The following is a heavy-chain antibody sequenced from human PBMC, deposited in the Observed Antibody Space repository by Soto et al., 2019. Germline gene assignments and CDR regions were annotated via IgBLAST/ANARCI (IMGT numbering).Heavy chain of an antibody. J-gene: IGHJ4*02. V-gene: IGHV3-11*01. CDR1: GFTFSDYY. Sequence: GGSLRLSCVASGFTFSDYYMSWFRQAPGKGLEWVSYISSGGSVIYSADSMKGRFTISRDNAKNSLYLQVNSLRAEDTAVYYCAREPRDDYMISGGFDYWGQGTLVTVSS. CDR3: AREPRDDYMISGGFDY. CDR2: ISSGGSVI. D-gene: IGHD4-4*01.